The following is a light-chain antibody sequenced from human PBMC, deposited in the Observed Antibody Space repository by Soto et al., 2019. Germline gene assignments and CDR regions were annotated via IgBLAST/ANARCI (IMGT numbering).Light chain of an antibody. V-gene: IGLV2-23*01. J-gene: IGLJ1*01. CDR3: CSYAGSSTDV. CDR1: SSDGGSYNL. Sequence: QSVLTQPASVSGSPGQSITISCTRTSSDGGSYNLVSWYQQHPGKAPKLMIYEGSKRPSGVSNRFSGSKSGNTASLTISGLQAEDEADYYCCSYAGSSTDVFGTGTKVTVL. CDR2: EGS.